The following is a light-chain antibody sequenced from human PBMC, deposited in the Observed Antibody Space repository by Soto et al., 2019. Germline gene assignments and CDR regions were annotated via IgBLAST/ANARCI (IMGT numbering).Light chain of an antibody. V-gene: IGLV2-14*01. J-gene: IGLJ1*01. CDR3: SSYTSGNTYV. CDR2: DVS. Sequence: QSALTQPASVSGSPGQSVTISCTGTSSDVGGYNYVSWYQQHPGKAPKLMIYDVSNRPSGVSNRFSGSKSGNTASLTIYGLQAEDEADYYCSSYTSGNTYVFGTGTQLTVL. CDR1: SSDVGGYNY.